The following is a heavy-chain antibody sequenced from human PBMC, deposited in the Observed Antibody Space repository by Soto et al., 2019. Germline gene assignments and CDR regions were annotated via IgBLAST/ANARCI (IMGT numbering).Heavy chain of an antibody. J-gene: IGHJ5*02. CDR2: ISAYNGNT. V-gene: IGHV1-18*01. D-gene: IGHD3-9*01. Sequence: ASVKVSCKASGYTFTSYGISWVRQAPGQGLEWMGWISAYNGNTNYAQKLQGRVTMTTDTSTSTAYMELRSLRSDDTAVYYCARAATYYDILTGYLIDPWGQGTLVTVS. CDR3: ARAATYYDILTGYLIDP. CDR1: GYTFTSYG.